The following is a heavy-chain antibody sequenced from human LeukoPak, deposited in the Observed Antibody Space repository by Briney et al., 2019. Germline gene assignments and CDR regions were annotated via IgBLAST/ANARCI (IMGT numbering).Heavy chain of an antibody. V-gene: IGHV3-23*01. Sequence: GGSLRLSCAASGFTFSSYAMSWVRQAPGKGLEWVSAISGSGGSTYYADSVKGRFTISRDNARNSLYLQMNSLRAEDTALYYCAKVAGWYLEYFQHWGQGTLVTVSS. D-gene: IGHD6-19*01. J-gene: IGHJ1*01. CDR2: ISGSGGST. CDR3: AKVAGWYLEYFQH. CDR1: GFTFSSYA.